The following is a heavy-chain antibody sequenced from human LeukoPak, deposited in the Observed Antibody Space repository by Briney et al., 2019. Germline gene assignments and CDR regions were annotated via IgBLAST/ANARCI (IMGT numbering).Heavy chain of an antibody. V-gene: IGHV1-18*01. CDR1: GYSFMNYG. Sequence: ASVKVSCKASGYSFMNYGITWVRQAPGQGLEWMGWISAYNGNTNYAQKLQGRVTMTTDTSTSTAYMELRSLRSDDTAVYYCARDPPPVGGYYYGMDVWGQGTTVTVSS. CDR2: ISAYNGNT. D-gene: IGHD2-15*01. J-gene: IGHJ6*02. CDR3: ARDPPPVGGYYYGMDV.